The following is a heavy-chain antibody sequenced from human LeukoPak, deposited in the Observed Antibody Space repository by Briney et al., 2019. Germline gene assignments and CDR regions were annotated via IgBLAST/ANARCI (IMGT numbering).Heavy chain of an antibody. Sequence: SETLSLTCAVYGGSFSGYYWSWIRQPPGKGLEWIGEINHSGSTNYNPSLKSRVTISVDTSRNQFSLKLSSVTAADTAVYYCARAGGYCSGGSCRNQAYYYYYYMDVWGKGTTVTVSS. CDR1: GGSFSGYY. V-gene: IGHV4-34*01. CDR2: INHSGST. D-gene: IGHD2-15*01. CDR3: ARAGGYCSGGSCRNQAYYYYYYMDV. J-gene: IGHJ6*03.